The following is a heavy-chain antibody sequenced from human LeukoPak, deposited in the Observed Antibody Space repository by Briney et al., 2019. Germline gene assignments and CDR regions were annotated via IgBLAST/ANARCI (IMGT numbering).Heavy chain of an antibody. V-gene: IGHV1-69*05. CDR3: ARVIAYHYYMDV. CDR1: GGTFSSYA. CDR2: IIPIFGTA. Sequence: SVKVSCKASGGTFSSYAISWVRQAPGQGLEWMGGIIPIFGTANYAQKFQGRVTITTDESTSTAYMELSSLRSEDTAVYYCARVIAYHYYMDVWGKGTTVTVSS. J-gene: IGHJ6*03.